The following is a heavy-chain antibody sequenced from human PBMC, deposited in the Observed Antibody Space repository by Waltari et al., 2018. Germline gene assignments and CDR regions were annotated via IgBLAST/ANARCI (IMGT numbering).Heavy chain of an antibody. D-gene: IGHD5-12*01. CDR2: IYHSGST. J-gene: IGHJ4*02. V-gene: IGHV4-38-2*02. Sequence: QVQLQESGPGLVKPSETLSLTCTVSGYSISSGYYWGWIRQPPGKGLEWIGSIYHSGSTYYNPSRKSRVTISVDTSKNQFSLKLSSMTAADTAVYYCAKYSGYDFDYWGQGTLVTVSS. CDR1: GYSISSGYY. CDR3: AKYSGYDFDY.